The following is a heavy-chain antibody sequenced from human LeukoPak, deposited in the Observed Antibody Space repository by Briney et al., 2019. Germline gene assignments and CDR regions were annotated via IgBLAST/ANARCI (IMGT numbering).Heavy chain of an antibody. D-gene: IGHD2-2*01. CDR2: IRYDGSNK. CDR3: AKSSSAYYYFDY. Sequence: PGGSLRLSCAASGFTFSSYGMHWVRQAPGKGLEWVTFIRYDGSNKYYTDSVKGRFTISRDNSYKTLYLQMSSLRAEDTAVYYCAKSSSAYYYFDYWGQGTLVTVSS. J-gene: IGHJ4*02. V-gene: IGHV3-30*02. CDR1: GFTFSSYG.